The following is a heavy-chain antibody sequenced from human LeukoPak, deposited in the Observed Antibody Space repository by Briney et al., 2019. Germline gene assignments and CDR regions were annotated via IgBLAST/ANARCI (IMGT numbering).Heavy chain of an antibody. CDR2: INPNSGGT. CDR3: ARGRQLVRNKDAFDI. Sequence: ASVKVSCKASGGTFSSYAISWVRQAPGQGLEWMGWINPNSGGTNYAQKFQGRVTMTRDTSISTAYMELSRLRSDDTAVYYCARGRQLVRNKDAFDIWGQGTMVTVSS. CDR1: GGTFSSYA. J-gene: IGHJ3*02. V-gene: IGHV1-2*02. D-gene: IGHD6-13*01.